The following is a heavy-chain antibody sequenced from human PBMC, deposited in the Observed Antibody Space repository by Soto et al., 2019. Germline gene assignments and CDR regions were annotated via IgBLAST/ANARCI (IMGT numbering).Heavy chain of an antibody. CDR1: GGSISSSSYY. D-gene: IGHD3-10*01. V-gene: IGHV4-39*01. J-gene: IGHJ4*02. CDR2: IYYSGST. Sequence: QLQLQESGPGLVKPSETLSLTCTVSGGSISSSSYYWGWIRQPPGKGLEWIGSIYYSGSTYYNPSLKSRVTISVDTSKNQFSLKLSSVTAADTAVYYCARRPKQNRRIWFGELTYYFDYWGQGTLVTVSS. CDR3: ARRPKQNRRIWFGELTYYFDY.